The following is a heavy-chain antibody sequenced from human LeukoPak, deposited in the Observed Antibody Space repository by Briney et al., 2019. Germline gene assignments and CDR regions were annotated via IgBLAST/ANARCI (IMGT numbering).Heavy chain of an antibody. J-gene: IGHJ4*02. CDR2: ISWNSDRI. D-gene: IGHD4-11*01. CDR1: GITFDDYA. Sequence: GRSLRLSCAASGITFDDYAMYWVRQAPGKGLEWVSGISWNSDRIDYADSVKGRFTISRDNAKNSLYLQMNSLRAEDTAVYYCARGGYSINSLDYWGQGTLVTVSS. V-gene: IGHV3-9*01. CDR3: ARGGYSINSLDY.